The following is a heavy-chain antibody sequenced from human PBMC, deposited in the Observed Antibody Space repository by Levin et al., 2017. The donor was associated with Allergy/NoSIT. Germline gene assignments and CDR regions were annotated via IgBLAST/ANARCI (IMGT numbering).Heavy chain of an antibody. Sequence: GGSLRLSCAASGFTFSSYSMNWVRQAPGKGLEWVSSISSSSSYIYYADSVKGRFTISRDNAKNSLYLQMNSLRAEDTAVYYCARDGWLDSGIAAAGKGHYYYYYGMDVWGQGTTVTVSS. CDR1: GFTFSSYS. V-gene: IGHV3-21*01. J-gene: IGHJ6*02. D-gene: IGHD6-13*01. CDR2: ISSSSSYI. CDR3: ARDGWLDSGIAAAGKGHYYYYYGMDV.